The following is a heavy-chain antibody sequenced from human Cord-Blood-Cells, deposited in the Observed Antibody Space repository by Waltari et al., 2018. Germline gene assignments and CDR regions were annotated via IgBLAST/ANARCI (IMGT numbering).Heavy chain of an antibody. CDR2: IYHSGST. V-gene: IGHV4-38-2*02. J-gene: IGHJ2*01. CDR1: GYSISSGYY. Sequence: QVQLQESGPGLVKPSETLSLTCTVSGYSISSGYYWGWIRQPPGKGLEWIGSIYHSGSTYDNPSLKSRVTISVDTSKNQFSLKLSSVTAADTAVYYCARGEADGSSSWYFDLWGRGTLVTVSS. CDR3: ARGEADGSSSWYFDL. D-gene: IGHD6-6*01.